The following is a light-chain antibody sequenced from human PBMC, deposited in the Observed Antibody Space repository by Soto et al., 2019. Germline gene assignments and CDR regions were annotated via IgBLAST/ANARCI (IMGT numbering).Light chain of an antibody. J-gene: IGLJ1*01. CDR2: DVS. Sequence: QSALTQPASVSGSPGQSITISCTGTSSDVGGYNYVSWYQQHPGKAPKLMIYDVSNRPSGVSNRFSGSKSGNTASLTISGLQAEDEADYYCSSYTSISTLYGFGTGTKLTVL. CDR3: SSYTSISTLYG. V-gene: IGLV2-14*01. CDR1: SSDVGGYNY.